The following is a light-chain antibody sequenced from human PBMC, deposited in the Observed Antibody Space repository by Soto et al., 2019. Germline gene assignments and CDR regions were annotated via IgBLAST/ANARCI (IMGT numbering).Light chain of an antibody. CDR1: QSVSSSS. CDR3: QQYGGSPVFT. CDR2: GAS. J-gene: IGKJ3*01. V-gene: IGKV3-20*01. Sequence: EIVLTQSPGTLSLSPGERATLSCRASQSVSSSSLAWYQQKPGQAPRLLIYGASSRATGIPDRFSGSGSGTDFTLTISRLEPEDFAVYYCQQYGGSPVFTFGPGTKVDIK.